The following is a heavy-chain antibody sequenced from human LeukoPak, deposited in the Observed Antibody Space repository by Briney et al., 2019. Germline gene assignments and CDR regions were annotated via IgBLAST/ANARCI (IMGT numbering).Heavy chain of an antibody. CDR3: ASVLFGYGDYVAPFNYWFDP. Sequence: SETLSLTCTVSGYSISSGYYWGWIRQSPGKGLEWIGSIYHSGRSYYNPSLKSRVTISVDTSKNYFSLKLSSVTAADTAVYYCASVLFGYGDYVAPFNYWFDPWGQGTLVTVSS. J-gene: IGHJ5*02. D-gene: IGHD4-17*01. CDR1: GYSISSGYY. V-gene: IGHV4-38-2*02. CDR2: IYHSGRS.